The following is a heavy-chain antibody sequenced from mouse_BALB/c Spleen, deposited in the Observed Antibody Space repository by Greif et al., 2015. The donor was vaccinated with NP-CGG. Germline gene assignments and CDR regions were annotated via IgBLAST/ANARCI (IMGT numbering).Heavy chain of an antibody. J-gene: IGHJ2*01. CDR2: ISSGGST. CDR1: GFTFSSYA. Sequence: EVQLQESGGGLVKPGGSLKLSCAASGFTFSSYAMSWVRQTPEKRLEWVASISSGGSTYYPDSVKGRFTISRDNARNILYLQMSSLRSEDTAMYYCAREGYGYDEKAYFDYWGQGTTLTVSS. D-gene: IGHD2-2*01. V-gene: IGHV5-6-5*01. CDR3: AREGYGYDEKAYFDY.